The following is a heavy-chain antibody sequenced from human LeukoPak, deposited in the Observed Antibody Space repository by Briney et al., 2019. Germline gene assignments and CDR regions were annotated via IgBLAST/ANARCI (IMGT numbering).Heavy chain of an antibody. CDR3: ARQGSGSLTWFDP. J-gene: IGHJ5*02. CDR1: GFTFSSYA. V-gene: IGHV3-21*01. CDR2: ISSSSSYI. D-gene: IGHD3-10*01. Sequence: GGSLRLSCAASGFTFSSYAMSWVRQAPGKGLEWVSSISSSSSYIYYADSVKGRFTISRDNAKNSLYLQMNSLRAEDTAVYYCARQGSGSLTWFDPWGQGSLVTVSS.